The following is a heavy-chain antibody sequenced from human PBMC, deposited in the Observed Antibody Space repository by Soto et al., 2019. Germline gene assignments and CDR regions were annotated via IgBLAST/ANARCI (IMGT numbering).Heavy chain of an antibody. Sequence: KLSHPYTGSGGTISSYYWIWIRQPPGKGLEWIGYIYYSGSTNYNPSLKSRVTISVDTSKNQFSLKLSSVTAADTAVYYCVRELRGSYPSWFAPWGQGTLV. J-gene: IGHJ5*02. V-gene: IGHV4-59*01. CDR1: GGTISSYY. D-gene: IGHD1-26*01. CDR2: IYYSGST. CDR3: VRELRGSYPSWFAP.